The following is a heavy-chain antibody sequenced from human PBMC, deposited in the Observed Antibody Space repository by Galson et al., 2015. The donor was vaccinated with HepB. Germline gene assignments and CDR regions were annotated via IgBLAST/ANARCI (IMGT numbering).Heavy chain of an antibody. CDR3: AREGLSGRTGLGS. CDR1: GGTFSSYA. CDR2: IIPILGIA. Sequence: SVKVSCKASGGTFSSYAISWVRQAPGQGLEWMGRIIPILGIANYAQKFQGRVTITADKSTSTAYMELSSLRSEDTAVYYCAREGLSGRTGLGSWGQGTLVTVSS. V-gene: IGHV1-69*04. D-gene: IGHD1-14*01. J-gene: IGHJ5*02.